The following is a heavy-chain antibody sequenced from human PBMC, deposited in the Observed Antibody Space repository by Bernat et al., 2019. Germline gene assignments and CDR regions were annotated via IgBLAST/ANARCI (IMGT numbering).Heavy chain of an antibody. V-gene: IGHV3-53*02. CDR2: IYSGGST. CDR1: GFTVSSNY. CDR3: ARGVGGGRYWYFDL. Sequence: EVQLVETGGGLIQPGGSLRLSCAASGFTVSSNYMIWVRQAPGKGLEWVSVIYSGGSTYYADSVKGRFTISRDNSKNTLYLQMKSPRAEDTAVYYCARGVGGGRYWYFDLWGRGTLVTVSS. J-gene: IGHJ2*01. D-gene: IGHD3-16*01.